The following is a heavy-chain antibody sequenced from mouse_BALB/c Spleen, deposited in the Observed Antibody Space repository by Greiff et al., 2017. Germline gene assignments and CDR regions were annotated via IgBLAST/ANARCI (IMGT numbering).Heavy chain of an antibody. CDR1: GFTFSNYW. J-gene: IGHJ4*01. CDR3: TRRGLRRYYYAMDY. CDR2: IRLKSNNYAT. V-gene: IGHV6-6*02. D-gene: IGHD2-4*01. Sequence: EVKLMESGGGLVQPGGSMKLSCVASGFTFSNYWMNWVRQSPEKGLEWVAEIRLKSNNYATHYAESVKGRFTISRDDSKSSVYLQMNNLRAEDTGIYYCTRRGLRRYYYAMDYWGQGTSVTVSS.